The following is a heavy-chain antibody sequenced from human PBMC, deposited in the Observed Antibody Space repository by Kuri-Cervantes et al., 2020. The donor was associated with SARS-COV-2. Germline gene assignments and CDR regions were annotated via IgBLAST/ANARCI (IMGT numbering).Heavy chain of an antibody. V-gene: IGHV3-23*01. CDR2: ISGSGGRT. J-gene: IGHJ4*02. D-gene: IGHD6-13*01. CDR1: GFTFSSYA. CDR3: ANGWQQLGDY. Sequence: GGSLRLSCAASGFTFSSYAMSWVRQAPGKGLEWVSAISGSGGRTYYADSVKGQFTISRDNSKNTLYLQMNSLRAEDTAVYYCANGWQQLGDYWGQGTLVTVSS.